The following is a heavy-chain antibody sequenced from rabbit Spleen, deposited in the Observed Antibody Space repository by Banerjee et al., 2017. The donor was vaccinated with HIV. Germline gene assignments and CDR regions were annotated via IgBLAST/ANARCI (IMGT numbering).Heavy chain of an antibody. D-gene: IGHD1-1*01. CDR1: GFSFSSYW. CDR3: TRDSGSGPYIDGYFNW. CDR2: IDSGDVGT. J-gene: IGHJ4*01. Sequence: QSLEESGGDLVKPGASLTLTCTASGFSFSSYWMCWVRQAPGKGLEWIGCIDSGDVGTYYASWAKGRFTISKTSSTAVTLRMTSLTVADTATYFCTRDSGSGPYIDGYFNWWGPGTLV. V-gene: IGHV1S40*01.